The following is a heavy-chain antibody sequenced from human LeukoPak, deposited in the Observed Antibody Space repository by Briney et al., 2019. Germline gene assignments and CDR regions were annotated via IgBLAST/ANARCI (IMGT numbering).Heavy chain of an antibody. CDR1: GDSISSTNW. CDR2: IYHRGST. V-gene: IGHV4-4*02. Sequence: SETLSLTCAVSGDSISSTNWWTWVRQSPGKGLEWIGEIYHRGSTNYNPSLKSRVTISVDTSKNQFSLKLSSVTAADTAVYYCARSCGYCSGGSPNYYYYMDVWGKGTTVTISS. D-gene: IGHD2-15*01. CDR3: ARSCGYCSGGSPNYYYYMDV. J-gene: IGHJ6*03.